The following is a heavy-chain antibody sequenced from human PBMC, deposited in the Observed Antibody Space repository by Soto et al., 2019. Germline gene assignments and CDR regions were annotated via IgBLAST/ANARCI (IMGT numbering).Heavy chain of an antibody. Sequence: QVQLVQSGTEVKKPGSSAKVSCKASGGTFSNYVISWVRQAPGQGLEWMGGIIPLFGTTDYAKKFQGRIAITADESTTTVYMDLSSLRFEDTAVYFCEIDVGSGECSVVWGQGTTVIVSS. D-gene: IGHD3-10*01. CDR1: GGTFSNYV. V-gene: IGHV1-69*01. CDR2: IIPLFGTT. CDR3: EIDVGSGECSVV. J-gene: IGHJ6*02.